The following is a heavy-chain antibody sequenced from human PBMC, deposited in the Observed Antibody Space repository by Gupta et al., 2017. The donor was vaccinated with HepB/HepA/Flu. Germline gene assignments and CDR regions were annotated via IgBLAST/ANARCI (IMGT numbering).Heavy chain of an antibody. CDR2: IHHSGVA. J-gene: IGHJ5*02. D-gene: IGHD2-8*02. V-gene: IGHV4-30-4*01. CDR3: ARYALLASNWFDP. Sequence: QVQLQESGPGLVKPSQTLSLNCTVSSGPINSGDYYWSWIRQPPGKGLEWIGYIHHSGVACYNPSLKRRVVISGDTSTNQFSLNLNSVTAADTAIYYCARYALLASNWFDPWGQGILVTVSS. CDR1: SGPINSGDYY.